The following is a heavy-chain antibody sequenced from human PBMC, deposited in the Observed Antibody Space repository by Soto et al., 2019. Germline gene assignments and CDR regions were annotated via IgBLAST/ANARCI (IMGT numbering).Heavy chain of an antibody. CDR1: GGTFSSYS. CDR3: AWHSSSWLVY. Sequence: QVQLVQSGAEVKEPGSSVKVSCKASGGTFSSYSITWVRQAPGQGLEWMGRIIPILGVANNAQKFQGRVTITADKSTTTAYMELSGLTSEDTAVYYCAWHSSSWLVYWGQGTLVTVSS. CDR2: IIPILGVA. V-gene: IGHV1-69*02. D-gene: IGHD6-13*01. J-gene: IGHJ4*02.